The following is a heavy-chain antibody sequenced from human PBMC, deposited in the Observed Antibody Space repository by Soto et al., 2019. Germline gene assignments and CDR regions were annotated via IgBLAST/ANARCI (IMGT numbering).Heavy chain of an antibody. D-gene: IGHD3-22*01. J-gene: IGHJ6*02. CDR2: IIPIFGTA. CDR1: GGTFSSSA. Sequence: ASVKVSCKASGGTFSSSAISWVRQAPGQGLEWMGGIIPIFGTANYAQKFQGRVTITADESTSTAYMELSSLRSEDTAVYYCARASGIPYDSSGSYYYYYGMDVWGQGTTVTVSS. CDR3: ARASGIPYDSSGSYYYYYGMDV. V-gene: IGHV1-69*13.